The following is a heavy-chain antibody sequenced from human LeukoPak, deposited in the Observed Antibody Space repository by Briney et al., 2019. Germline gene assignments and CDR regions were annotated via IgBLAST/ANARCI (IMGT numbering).Heavy chain of an antibody. Sequence: AASVKVSCKASGYTFTGYYMHWVRQAPGQGLEWMGWISPNNGGTNYAQNSQGRVTMTRDTSVTTAYMELSRLRSDDTAVYYCARSNVATRRGVNWFDPWGQGTLVTVSS. V-gene: IGHV1-2*02. CDR3: ARSNVATRRGVNWFDP. CDR2: ISPNNGGT. D-gene: IGHD6-6*01. CDR1: GYTFTGYY. J-gene: IGHJ5*02.